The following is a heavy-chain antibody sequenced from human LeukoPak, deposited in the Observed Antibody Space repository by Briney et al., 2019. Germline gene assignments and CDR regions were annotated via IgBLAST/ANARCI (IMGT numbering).Heavy chain of an antibody. CDR1: GYTFTSYA. V-gene: IGHV7-4-1*02. D-gene: IGHD3-16*01. CDR2: INTNTGNP. CDR3: ARDRGMGVFYYYGMDV. Sequence: ASVKVSCKASGYTFTSYAMNWVRQAPGQGLEWMGWINTNTGNPTYAQGFTGRFVFSLDTTVSTAYLQISSLKAEDTAVYYCARDRGMGVFYYYGMDVWGQGTTVTVSS. J-gene: IGHJ6*02.